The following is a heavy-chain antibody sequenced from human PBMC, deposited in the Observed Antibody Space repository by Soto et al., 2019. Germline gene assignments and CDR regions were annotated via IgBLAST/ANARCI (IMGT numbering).Heavy chain of an antibody. CDR1: GYTFTSYG. J-gene: IGHJ6*02. Sequence: ASVKVSCKASGYTFTSYGISWLRQAPGQGLEWMGWTSAYNGNTNYAQKLQGRVTMTTDTSTSTAYMELRSLRSDDTAVYYCARDPPTAPSGYYYGMDVWGQGTTVTVSS. CDR3: ARDPPTAPSGYYYGMDV. CDR2: TSAYNGNT. V-gene: IGHV1-18*04.